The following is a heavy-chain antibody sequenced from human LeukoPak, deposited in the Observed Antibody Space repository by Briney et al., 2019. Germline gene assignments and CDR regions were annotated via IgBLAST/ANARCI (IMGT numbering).Heavy chain of an antibody. D-gene: IGHD3-10*01. J-gene: IGHJ4*02. CDR1: GFTFSSYW. Sequence: GGSLTLSCAASGFTFSSYWMSWVRQAPGKGLEWVANIKQDGSEKYYVDSVKGRFTISRDNAKNSLYLQMNSLRAEDTAVYYCARDPDYYGSGSYDYWGQGTLVTVSS. CDR2: IKQDGSEK. CDR3: ARDPDYYGSGSYDY. V-gene: IGHV3-7*01.